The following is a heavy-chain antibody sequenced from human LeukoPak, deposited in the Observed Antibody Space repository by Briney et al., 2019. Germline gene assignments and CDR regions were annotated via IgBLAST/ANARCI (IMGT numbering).Heavy chain of an antibody. CDR1: GYTFTSYA. CDR3: ARTVVPHYYGSGSYLTYYYYYYMDV. Sequence: WASVKVSCKPSGYTFTSYALNWVRQAPGQGLEWMGWISAYNGNTNNAQKLQGGVTMTTDTSTSTAYMELRSLRSDDTAVYHCARTVVPHYYGSGSYLTYYYYYYMDVWGKGTTVTVSS. V-gene: IGHV1-18*01. J-gene: IGHJ6*03. D-gene: IGHD3-10*01. CDR2: ISAYNGNT.